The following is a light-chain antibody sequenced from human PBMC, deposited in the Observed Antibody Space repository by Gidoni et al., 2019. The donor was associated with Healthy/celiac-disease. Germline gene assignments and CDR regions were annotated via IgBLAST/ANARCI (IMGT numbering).Light chain of an antibody. CDR1: NIGSKS. CDR2: YDS. Sequence: SYLLTQPPSVSVAPGKTARITCGGNNIGSKSVHWYQQKPGQAPVLVIYYDSDRPSGIPERFSGSNSGNTATLTISRVEAGDEADYYCQVWDSSSDRVVFGGGTKLTVL. CDR3: QVWDSSSDRVV. J-gene: IGLJ2*01. V-gene: IGLV3-21*04.